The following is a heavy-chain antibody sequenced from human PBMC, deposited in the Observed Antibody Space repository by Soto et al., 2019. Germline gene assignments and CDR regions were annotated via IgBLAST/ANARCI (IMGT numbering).Heavy chain of an antibody. CDR3: ARDMTTVTTSNFDY. CDR1: GFTFSSYG. V-gene: IGHV3-33*01. CDR2: IWYDGSNK. J-gene: IGHJ4*02. Sequence: QVQLVESGGGVVQPGRSLRPSCAASGFTFSSYGMHWVRQAPGKGREWVAVIWYDGSNKYYADSVEGRFTISRDNSKNTLYLQMNSLRAEDTAVYYCARDMTTVTTSNFDYWGQGTLVTVSS. D-gene: IGHD4-17*01.